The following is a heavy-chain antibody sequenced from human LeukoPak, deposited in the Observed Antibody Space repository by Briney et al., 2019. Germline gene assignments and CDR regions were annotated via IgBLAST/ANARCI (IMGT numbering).Heavy chain of an antibody. CDR2: ISAYNGNT. CDR1: GYTFTSYG. V-gene: IGHV1-18*01. J-gene: IGHJ4*02. CDR3: ARDLRVYSGTLVGAY. Sequence: ASVKVSCKASGYTFTSYGISWVRQAPGQGLEWMGWISAYNGNTNYAQKLQGRVTMTTDTSTGTAYMELRSLRSDDTAVYYCARDLRVYSGTLVGAYWGQGTLVTVSS. D-gene: IGHD1-26*01.